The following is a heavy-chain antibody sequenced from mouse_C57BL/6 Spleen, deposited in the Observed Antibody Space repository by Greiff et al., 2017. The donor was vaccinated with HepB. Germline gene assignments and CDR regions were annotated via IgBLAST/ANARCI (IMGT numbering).Heavy chain of an antibody. CDR3: AIYYGNPFAY. CDR2: INPNNGGT. V-gene: IGHV1-26*01. D-gene: IGHD2-1*01. J-gene: IGHJ3*01. Sequence: EVQLQQSGPELVKPGASVKISCKASGYTFTDYYMNWVKQSHGKSLEWIGDINPNNGGTSYNQKFKGKATLTVDKSSSTAYMELRSLTSEDSAVYYCAIYYGNPFAYWGQGTLVTVSA. CDR1: GYTFTDYY.